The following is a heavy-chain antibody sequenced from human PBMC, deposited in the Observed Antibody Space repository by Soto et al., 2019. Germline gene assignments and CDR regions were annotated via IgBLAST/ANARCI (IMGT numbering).Heavy chain of an antibody. CDR3: AKDHYYDSSGYPKTYYFDY. Sequence: GGSLRLSCAASGFTFSSYAMSWVRQAPGKGLEWVSAISGSGGSTYYADSVKGRFTISRDNSKNTLYLQMNSLRAEDTAVYYCAKDHYYDSSGYPKTYYFDYWGQGTLVTVSS. V-gene: IGHV3-23*01. CDR2: ISGSGGST. CDR1: GFTFSSYA. D-gene: IGHD3-22*01. J-gene: IGHJ4*02.